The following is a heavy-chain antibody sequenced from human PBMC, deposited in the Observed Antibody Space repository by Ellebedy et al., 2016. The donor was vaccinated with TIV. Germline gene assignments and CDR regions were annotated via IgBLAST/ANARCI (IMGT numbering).Heavy chain of an antibody. V-gene: IGHV3-23*01. D-gene: IGHD3-10*01. CDR3: AKGALWFGEIDAFDV. CDR1: GFTFSSYA. CDR2: ISDSTYTT. Sequence: GGSLRLXXAASGFTFSSYAMSWVRQAPGKGLEWLSTISDSTYTTYYADSVRGRFTISRDNSKNTLYLHMSSLRVEDTAVYYCAKGALWFGEIDAFDVWGQGTMVTVSS. J-gene: IGHJ3*01.